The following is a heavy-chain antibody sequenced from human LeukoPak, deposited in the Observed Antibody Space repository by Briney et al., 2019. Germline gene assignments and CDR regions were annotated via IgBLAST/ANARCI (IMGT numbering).Heavy chain of an antibody. CDR3: VRASTTVPNLLDN. CDR2: AWYDGSGQ. V-gene: IGHV3-33*01. J-gene: IGHJ4*02. Sequence: GRSLRLSCAASGFTFSRYGMHWVRQAPGKGLEWVALAWYDGSGQYYADSVRGRFTISRDNSKNTVYLQMNSLRVEDTAVYFCVRASTTVPNLLDNWGQGTLVTVSS. D-gene: IGHD4-17*01. CDR1: GFTFSRYG.